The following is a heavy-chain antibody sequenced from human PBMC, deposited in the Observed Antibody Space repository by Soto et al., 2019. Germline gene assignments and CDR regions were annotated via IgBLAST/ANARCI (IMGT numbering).Heavy chain of an antibody. CDR3: ARPSLTRPSGYEPLGY. Sequence: GGSLRLSCAASGFTFSDYYMSWIRQAPGKGLEWVSYISGSSSYTTYADSVRGRFTISRDNAKNSLFLQMKNLRAEDTAVYYCARPSLTRPSGYEPLGYWGQGTLVTVSS. CDR2: ISGSSSYT. J-gene: IGHJ4*02. D-gene: IGHD5-12*01. V-gene: IGHV3-11*03. CDR1: GFTFSDYY.